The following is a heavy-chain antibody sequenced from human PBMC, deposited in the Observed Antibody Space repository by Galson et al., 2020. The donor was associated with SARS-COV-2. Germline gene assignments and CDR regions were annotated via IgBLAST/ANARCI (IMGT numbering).Heavy chain of an antibody. CDR3: ARWGGGAAPGTGDY. J-gene: IGHJ4*02. CDR1: GYSFTSYW. D-gene: IGHD6-13*01. V-gene: IGHV5-51*01. CDR2: IYPDDSDT. Sequence: GESLKISCKGSGYSFTSYWIGWVRQMPGKGLEWMGIIYPDDSDTRNSPSFQGQVTISVDKSISTAYLQWRSLKASDTAIYYCARWGGGAAPGTGDYWGQGTLVTVSS.